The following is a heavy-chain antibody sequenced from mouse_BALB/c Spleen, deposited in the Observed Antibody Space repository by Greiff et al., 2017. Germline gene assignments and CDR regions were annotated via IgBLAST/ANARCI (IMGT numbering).Heavy chain of an antibody. J-gene: IGHJ2*01. CDR1: GYTFTDYW. V-gene: IGHV1-7*01. CDR2: INPSTGYT. D-gene: IGHD1-2*01. Sequence: VQLQQSGAELAKPGASVKMSCKASGYTFTDYWMHWVKQRPGQGLEWIGYINPSTGYTKYNQKFKDKATLTADKSSTTAYMQLSSLTSEDSAVYVCDCFRTATYDYIDYWGQGTTLTVSS. CDR3: DCFRTATYDYIDY.